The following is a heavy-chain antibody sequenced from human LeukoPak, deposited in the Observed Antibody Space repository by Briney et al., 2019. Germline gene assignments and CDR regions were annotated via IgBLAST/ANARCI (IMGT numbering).Heavy chain of an antibody. D-gene: IGHD3-10*01. CDR2: ISAGGGSI. CDR1: EFTFSSHD. J-gene: IGHJ1*01. V-gene: IGHV3-23*01. Sequence: GGSLRLSCAPSEFTFSSHDMSWVRHAPGEGREWVSAISAGGGSIYYADSVKGRFTISRDNYKSTLYLLMNSLRAEDTAVYYCARDEDDHAEAEFFLHWGQGTLVTVSS. CDR3: ARDEDDHAEAEFFLH.